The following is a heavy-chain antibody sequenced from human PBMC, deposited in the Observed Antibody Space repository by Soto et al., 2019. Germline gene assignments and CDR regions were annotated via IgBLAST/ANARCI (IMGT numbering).Heavy chain of an antibody. V-gene: IGHV4-31*03. CDR1: GGSVSSDDYS. Sequence: QVQLQESGPGLVKPSQTLSVTCTVSGGSVSSDDYSWSWIRQHPGKGLEWIGYIRDSGSTYYNPSTGGXVXIXXATSNNPSSLRLRSGPAADTAVYYCARAMANYFDYWGQGTLVTASS. CDR3: ARAMANYFDY. J-gene: IGHJ4*02. D-gene: IGHD2-8*01. CDR2: IRDSGST.